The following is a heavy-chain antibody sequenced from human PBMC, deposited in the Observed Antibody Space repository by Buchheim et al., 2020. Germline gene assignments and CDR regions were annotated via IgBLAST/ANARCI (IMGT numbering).Heavy chain of an antibody. CDR3: ARNIAGIAAAGHYYYGMDV. Sequence: QVQLVQSGAEVKKPGASVKVSCKASGYTFTGYYMHWVRQAPGQGREWMGWINPNSGGTNYAQKFQGWVTMTRDTSMSAAYMELSSLRSDDTAVYYCARNIAGIAAAGHYYYGMDVWGQGTT. J-gene: IGHJ6*02. CDR1: GYTFTGYY. CDR2: INPNSGGT. V-gene: IGHV1-2*04. D-gene: IGHD6-13*01.